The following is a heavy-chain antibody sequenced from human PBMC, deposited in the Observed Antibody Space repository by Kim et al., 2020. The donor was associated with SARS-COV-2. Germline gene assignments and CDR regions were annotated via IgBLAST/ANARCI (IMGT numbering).Heavy chain of an antibody. Sequence: ASVKVSCKASGYTFTGYYMHWVRQAPGQGLEWMGWINPNSGGTNYAQKFQGRVTMTRDTSISTAYMELSRLRSDDTAVYYCATSIAAAGIVFGYYGMDVWGQGTTVTVSS. CDR2: INPNSGGT. J-gene: IGHJ6*02. D-gene: IGHD6-13*01. CDR1: GYTFTGYY. V-gene: IGHV1-2*02. CDR3: ATSIAAAGIVFGYYGMDV.